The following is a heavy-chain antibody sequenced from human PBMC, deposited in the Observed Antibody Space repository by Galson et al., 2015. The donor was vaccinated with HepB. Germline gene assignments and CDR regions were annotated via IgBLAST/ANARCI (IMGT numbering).Heavy chain of an antibody. J-gene: IGHJ3*02. CDR2: VSTNEATI. D-gene: IGHD3-22*01. CDR1: GFTFSRHT. Sequence: SLRLSCAASGFTFSRHTMSWVRQTPGQGLQWISYVSTNEATIHYADSVQGRFTVARDNAKNTMFLQMNSLRAEDTAVYYCATVLFGSGAYWIFEIWGQGTLVTVSS. CDR3: ATVLFGSGAYWIFEI. V-gene: IGHV3-48*04.